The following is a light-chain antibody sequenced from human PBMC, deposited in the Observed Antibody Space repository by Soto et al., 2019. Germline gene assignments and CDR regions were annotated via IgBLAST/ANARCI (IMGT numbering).Light chain of an antibody. CDR1: SGYSTYA. V-gene: IGLV4-69*01. CDR2: INYDGTH. Sequence: QSVLTQSPSASASLGASVKLTCTLSSGYSTYAIAWHQQPSEKGPRFLMKINYDGTHSKGDGFFDRFSGSSSGAERHLTISSLQSEDEADYYCQSLGTGIQVFGGGTKLTVL. CDR3: QSLGTGIQV. J-gene: IGLJ3*02.